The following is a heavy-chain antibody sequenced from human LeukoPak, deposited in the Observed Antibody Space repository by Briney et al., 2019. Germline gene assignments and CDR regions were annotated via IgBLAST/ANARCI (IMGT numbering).Heavy chain of an antibody. D-gene: IGHD5-18*01. CDR3: ATGHSYGYDY. J-gene: IGHJ4*02. CDR2: VKGDGRTT. CDR1: GLTFSVSW. V-gene: IGHV3-74*01. Sequence: PGGSLRLSCAASGLTFSVSWMHWVRQPPGKGLVWVALVKGDGRTTIYADSVKGRFTTSRDNAKNTLYLQMNSLRADDSGVYYCATGHSYGYDYWGQGVLVTVSS.